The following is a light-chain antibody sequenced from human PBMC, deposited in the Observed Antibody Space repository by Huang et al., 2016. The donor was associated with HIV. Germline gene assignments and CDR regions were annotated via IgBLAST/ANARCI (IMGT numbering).Light chain of an antibody. CDR1: QSVSSY. V-gene: IGKV3-11*01. Sequence: EIVLTQSPATLSLSTGERATLPCRASQSVSSYLAWYQQKPAQGPRLLSYDASNRATGIPARFSGSGSGTDFTLTISSLEPEDFAVYYCQQRRNWPPLTFGGGTRVEIK. CDR2: DAS. CDR3: QQRRNWPPLT. J-gene: IGKJ4*01.